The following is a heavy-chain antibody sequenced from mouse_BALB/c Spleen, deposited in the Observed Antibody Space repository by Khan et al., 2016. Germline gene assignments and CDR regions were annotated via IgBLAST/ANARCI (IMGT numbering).Heavy chain of an antibody. Sequence: QVQLQQSGAELAKPGASVKMSCKASGYTFTSYWMHWVKQRPGQGLEWIGYINPSTGYTEYNQKFKDKATLTADKSSSTPYMQLSSLTSEDSAVYYCATSYYYGSSYYAMDYWGQGTSVTVSS. V-gene: IGHV1-7*01. CDR3: ATSYYYGSSYYAMDY. J-gene: IGHJ4*01. CDR2: INPSTGYT. D-gene: IGHD1-1*01. CDR1: GYTFTSYW.